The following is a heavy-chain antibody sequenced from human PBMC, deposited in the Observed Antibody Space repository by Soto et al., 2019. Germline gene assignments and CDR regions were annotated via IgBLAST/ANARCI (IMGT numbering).Heavy chain of an antibody. CDR1: GFIFTNFW. Sequence: GGSLRLSCEASGFIFTNFWMHWVRQVPGKGLVWVSRIDTSGSSTSYADSVKGRFTISRDNAKNTVSLQMNSLRAEDAGVYYCAKDSWYFDLWSQGSLVTVSS. D-gene: IGHD6-13*01. J-gene: IGHJ4*02. CDR3: AKDSWYFDL. CDR2: IDTSGSST. V-gene: IGHV3-74*01.